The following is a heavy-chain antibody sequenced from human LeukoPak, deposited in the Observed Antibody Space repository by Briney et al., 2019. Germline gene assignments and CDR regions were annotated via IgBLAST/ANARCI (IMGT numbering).Heavy chain of an antibody. V-gene: IGHV3-23*01. CDR2: ISGSGGST. CDR3: AKDRGGSYRLNDAFDI. CDR1: GFTFSSYA. J-gene: IGHJ3*02. Sequence: PGGSLRLSCAASGFTFSSYAMSWVRQAPGKGLEWVSAISGSGGSTYYADSVKGRFTISRDNSKNTLYLQMNSLRAEDTAVYYCAKDRGGSYRLNDAFDIWGQGTMVTVSS. D-gene: IGHD1-26*01.